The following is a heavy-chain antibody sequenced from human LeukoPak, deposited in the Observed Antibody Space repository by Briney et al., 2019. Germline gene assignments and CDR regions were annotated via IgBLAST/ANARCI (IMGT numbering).Heavy chain of an antibody. Sequence: PSETLSLTCAVYGGSFSGYYWSWIHQPPGKGLEWIGEINHSGSTNYNPSLKSRVTISVDTSKNQFSLKLSSVTAADTAVYYCARGAYSYGHYYYYYYMDVWGKGTTVTVSS. V-gene: IGHV4-34*01. CDR3: ARGAYSYGHYYYYYYMDV. J-gene: IGHJ6*03. CDR1: GGSFSGYY. CDR2: INHSGST. D-gene: IGHD5-18*01.